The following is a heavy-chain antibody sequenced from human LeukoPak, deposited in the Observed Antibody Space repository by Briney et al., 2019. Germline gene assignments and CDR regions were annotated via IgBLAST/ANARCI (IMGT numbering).Heavy chain of an antibody. CDR2: IYYSGST. Sequence: QVQLQESGPGLVKPSGTLSLTCTVSGGSISGGGYYWSWIRQHPGKGLEWIGNIYYSGSTYYNPSLKSRVTISVDTSKKQFSLRLSSVTAADTAVYYCARDYFSNRFDYWGQGTLVTVSS. CDR1: GGSISGGGYY. D-gene: IGHD4-11*01. CDR3: ARDYFSNRFDY. J-gene: IGHJ4*02. V-gene: IGHV4-31*03.